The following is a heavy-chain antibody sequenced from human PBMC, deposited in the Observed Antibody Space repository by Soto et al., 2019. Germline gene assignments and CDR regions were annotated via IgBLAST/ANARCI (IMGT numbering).Heavy chain of an antibody. Sequence: EVQLVESGGGLVQPGGSLRLSCAASGFTFSSYWMHWVRQAPGKGLVWVSRINSDGSSTSYADSVKGRFTISRDNAKNTLYLQMNSLRAEDTAVYYCARIGYCSGGSCSATDYFDYWGQGTLVTVSS. V-gene: IGHV3-74*01. CDR3: ARIGYCSGGSCSATDYFDY. D-gene: IGHD2-15*01. CDR1: GFTFSSYW. J-gene: IGHJ4*02. CDR2: INSDGSST.